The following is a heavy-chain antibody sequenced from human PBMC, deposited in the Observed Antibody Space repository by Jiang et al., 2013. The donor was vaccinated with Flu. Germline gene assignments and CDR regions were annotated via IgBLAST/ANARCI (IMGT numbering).Heavy chain of an antibody. J-gene: IGHJ6*02. Sequence: QTLSLTCAISGDSVSSNSAAWNWIRQSPSRGLEWLGRTYYRSKWYNDYAVSVKSRITINPDTSKNQFSLQLNSVTPEDTAVYYCAREYYDFWSGYSKPLAAYYYGMDVWGQGTTVTVSS. CDR2: TYYRSKWYN. CDR1: GDSVSSNSAA. D-gene: IGHD3-3*01. CDR3: AREYYDFWSGYSKPLAAYYYGMDV. V-gene: IGHV6-1*01.